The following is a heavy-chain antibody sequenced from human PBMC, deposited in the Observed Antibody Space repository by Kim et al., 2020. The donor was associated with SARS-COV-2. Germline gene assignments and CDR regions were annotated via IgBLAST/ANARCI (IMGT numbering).Heavy chain of an antibody. CDR1: GFTFSTYS. CDR3: ARDSKSGGVTTFPVDC. V-gene: IGHV3-21*04. CDR2: ITTGSNYI. J-gene: IGHJ4*02. D-gene: IGHD4-17*01. Sequence: GGSLRLSCAASGFTFSTYSMNWVRQAPGKGLEWVSSITTGSNYIYYADSVKGRFTISRDNANNSLYLQMNSLRAEDTAVYYCARDSKSGGVTTFPVDCWGQGTLVTVSS.